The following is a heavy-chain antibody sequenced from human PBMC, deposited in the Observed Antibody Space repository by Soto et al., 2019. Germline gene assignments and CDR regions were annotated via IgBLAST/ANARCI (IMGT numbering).Heavy chain of an antibody. J-gene: IGHJ6*02. CDR2: MYYSGST. CDR3: ARIVVIPAAPDYYNYYGVDV. D-gene: IGHD2-2*01. V-gene: IGHV4-39*01. Sequence: SETLSLTCTVSGDSIISSNYYWAWIRQSPGKGLEWIGNMYYSGSTYYNLSLKSRVTMSVDTSKNQLSLKISSVTAADTSVYNCARIVVIPAAPDYYNYYGVDVWGQGTTVTVSS. CDR1: GDSIISSNYY.